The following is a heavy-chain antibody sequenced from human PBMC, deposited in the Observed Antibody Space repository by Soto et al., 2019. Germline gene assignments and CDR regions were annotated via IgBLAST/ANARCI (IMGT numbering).Heavy chain of an antibody. Sequence: ASVKVSCKASGYTFTICGIIWVRQAPGQGLEWTGWISAYNGNTNYAQKLQGRVTMTTDTSTSTAYMELRSLRSDDTAVYYCARSDLLGELSSNPFDYWGQGTLVTVSS. CDR3: ARSDLLGELSSNPFDY. CDR1: GYTFTICG. J-gene: IGHJ4*02. D-gene: IGHD3-16*02. V-gene: IGHV1-18*01. CDR2: ISAYNGNT.